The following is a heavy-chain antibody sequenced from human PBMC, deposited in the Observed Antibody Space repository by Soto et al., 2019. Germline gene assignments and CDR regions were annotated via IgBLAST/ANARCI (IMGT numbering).Heavy chain of an antibody. J-gene: IGHJ5*02. V-gene: IGHV4-59*01. CDR1: GGSISSYY. CDR3: ARRPNSSGWYWWFDP. D-gene: IGHD6-19*01. Sequence: SETLSLTCTVSGGSISSYYWSWIRQPPGKGLEWIGYIYYSGSTNYNPSLKSRVTISVDTSKNQFSLKLSSVTAADTAVYYCARRPNSSGWYWWFDPWGQGTLVTVS. CDR2: IYYSGST.